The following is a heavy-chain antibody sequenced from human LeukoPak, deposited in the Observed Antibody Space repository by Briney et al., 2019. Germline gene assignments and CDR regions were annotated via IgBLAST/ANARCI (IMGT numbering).Heavy chain of an antibody. V-gene: IGHV4-39*01. CDR1: GGSIIISSNY. CDR2: LYYSGIT. J-gene: IGHJ6*03. D-gene: IGHD2-2*01. CDR3: ARSTVYCSSTNCYYYYMDV. Sequence: SETLSLTCTVSGGSIIISSNYWGWIRQPPGKGLEWIGSLYYSGITYYSPSLKSRVTISVDTSKNQFSLKLSSVTAADTAVYYCARSTVYCSSTNCYYYYMDVWGKGTTVTISS.